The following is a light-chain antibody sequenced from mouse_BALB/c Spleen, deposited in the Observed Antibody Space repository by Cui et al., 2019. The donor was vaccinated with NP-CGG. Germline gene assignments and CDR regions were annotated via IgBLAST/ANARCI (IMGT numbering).Light chain of an antibody. Sequence: QAVATQESALTTSPGETVTLTCRSSTGAVTTGNYANWVQEKPDHLFTGLIGGTNNRAPGVPARFSGSLIGDKAALTITGAQTEDEAIYFCALWYSNHWVFGGGTKLTVL. CDR1: TGAVTTGNY. CDR3: ALWYSNHWV. CDR2: GTN. V-gene: IGLV1*01. J-gene: IGLJ1*01.